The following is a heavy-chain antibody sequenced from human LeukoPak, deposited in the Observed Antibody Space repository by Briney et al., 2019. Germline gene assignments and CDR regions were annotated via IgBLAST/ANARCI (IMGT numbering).Heavy chain of an antibody. Sequence: PSETLSLTCSVSDDSITMYYWTWIRQPPGKGLEWIGYVDHTGSTNFNPSLNGRVSIYRDTTKNLFSLRLRSVTAADTAVYFCARGRVSSSTWYSTYYYYFYMDVWGKGTTVTVSS. D-gene: IGHD1-1*01. V-gene: IGHV4-59*01. CDR1: DDSITMYY. CDR2: VDHTGST. J-gene: IGHJ6*03. CDR3: ARGRVSSSTWYSTYYYYFYMDV.